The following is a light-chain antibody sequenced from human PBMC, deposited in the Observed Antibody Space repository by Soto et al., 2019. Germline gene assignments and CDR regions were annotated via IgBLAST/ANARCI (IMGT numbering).Light chain of an antibody. CDR2: GAT. CDR3: QQDNNWPRT. V-gene: IGKV3-15*01. Sequence: EIVLTQSPATLSLYPGKRATLSCRASQSVSSSYLAWYQQRSGQAPRLLISGATTRATGIPARFSGSGSGTEFTLPIISLQSEDFAVYYCQQDNNWPRTFGQGSKVDIK. J-gene: IGKJ1*01. CDR1: QSVSSSY.